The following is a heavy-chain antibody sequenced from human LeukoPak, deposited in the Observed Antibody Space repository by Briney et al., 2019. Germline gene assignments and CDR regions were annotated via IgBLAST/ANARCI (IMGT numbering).Heavy chain of an antibody. CDR2: INPNSGGT. J-gene: IGHJ4*02. D-gene: IGHD5-24*01. V-gene: IGHV1-2*02. CDR3: ARDPSPPPWLQLDY. CDR1: GYTFTGYY. Sequence: ASVKVSCKASGYTFTGYYMHWVRQAPGQGLEWMGWINPNSGGTNYAQKFQGRVTMTRDTSISTAYMELSRLRSDDTAVYYWARDPSPPPWLQLDYWGQGTLVAVSS.